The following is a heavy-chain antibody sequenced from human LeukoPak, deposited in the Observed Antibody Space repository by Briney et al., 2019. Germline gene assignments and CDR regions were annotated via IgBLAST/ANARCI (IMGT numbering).Heavy chain of an antibody. D-gene: IGHD3-3*01. Sequence: PGGSLRLSCTASGFTFSSYWKSLGRQGPGEGPEWVAKIKQDGTEKYYVDSVKGRFTISRDNAKNSLYLQMNSLRAEDTAVYYCARGLFAFWSGFFYWGQGTLVTVSS. CDR3: ARGLFAFWSGFFY. CDR1: GFTFSSYW. CDR2: IKQDGTEK. J-gene: IGHJ4*02. V-gene: IGHV3-7*02.